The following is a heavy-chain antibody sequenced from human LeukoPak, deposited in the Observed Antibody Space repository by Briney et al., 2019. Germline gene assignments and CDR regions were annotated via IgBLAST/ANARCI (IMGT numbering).Heavy chain of an antibody. V-gene: IGHV7-4-1*02. D-gene: IGHD4-17*01. CDR3: AREIMGDGDYDGDYVFDY. CDR1: GYTFTNYP. J-gene: IGHJ4*02. CDR2: INSNTGNP. Sequence: ASVTVSCTASGYTFTNYPMNWVRQAPGQGLEWMGWINSNTGNPTYAQGFTGRFVFSLDTSVSTAYLQISSLKAEDTAVYYCAREIMGDGDYDGDYVFDYWGQGTLVTVFS.